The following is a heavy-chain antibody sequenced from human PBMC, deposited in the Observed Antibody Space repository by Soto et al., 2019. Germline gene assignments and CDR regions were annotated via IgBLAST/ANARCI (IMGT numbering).Heavy chain of an antibody. D-gene: IGHD5-18*01. J-gene: IGHJ4*02. V-gene: IGHV3-23*01. CDR3: AKDLDTAMAPDFDY. CDR2: IGDSGRNT. CDR1: GFTFSTYA. Sequence: GGSLRLSCEASGFTFSTYAMSWVRQAPGKGLEWVSAIGDSGRNTHHADFVKGRFTTSRDNSKNTLYLQMNSLRDEDTAVYYCAKDLDTAMAPDFDYWGQGTLVTVSS.